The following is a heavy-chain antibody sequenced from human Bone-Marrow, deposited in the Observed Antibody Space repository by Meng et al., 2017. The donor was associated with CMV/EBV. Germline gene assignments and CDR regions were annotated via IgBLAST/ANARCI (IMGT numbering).Heavy chain of an antibody. CDR3: ARDWAARPEGYYYGMDV. V-gene: IGHV1-69*05. Sequence: SVKVSCKASGGTFSSYAISWVRQAPGQGLEWMGGIIPIFGTANYAQKFQGRVTITTDESTSTAYMELSSLRSEDTAVYYCARDWAARPEGYYYGMDVWGQATTVTVSS. CDR1: GGTFSSYA. D-gene: IGHD6-6*01. CDR2: IIPIFGTA. J-gene: IGHJ6*02.